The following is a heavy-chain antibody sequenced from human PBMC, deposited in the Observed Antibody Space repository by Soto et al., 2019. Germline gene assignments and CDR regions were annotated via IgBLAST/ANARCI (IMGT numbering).Heavy chain of an antibody. CDR3: AREGAYFDSWSGYFGPGYFDK. CDR1: GGSITSGHW. V-gene: IGHV4-4*02. Sequence: QVQLQESGPGLVQPSETLSLTCAVSGGSITSGHWWSWVRQTPGKGLEWIGEIYHGGTTDYNPSLKGRVTMSVDKSKNQSSLKLKSVTAADTAVYYCAREGAYFDSWSGYFGPGYFDKWGQGILVTVSS. D-gene: IGHD3-3*01. J-gene: IGHJ4*02. CDR2: IYHGGTT.